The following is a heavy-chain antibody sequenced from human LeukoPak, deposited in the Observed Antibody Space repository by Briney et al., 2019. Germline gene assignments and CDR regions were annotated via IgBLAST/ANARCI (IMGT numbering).Heavy chain of an antibody. V-gene: IGHV3-48*03. J-gene: IGHJ3*02. CDR2: ISNSGRTK. D-gene: IGHD3-10*01. CDR3: ARVSRSGFDI. Sequence: GGSLRLSCAASGLTFSYYEMNWVRQAPGKGLAWVAYISNSGRTKNYAVSVKGQFTISRDNANNSLYLQMNSLRVEDTATYYCARVSRSGFDIWGQGTMVTVSS. CDR1: GLTFSYYE.